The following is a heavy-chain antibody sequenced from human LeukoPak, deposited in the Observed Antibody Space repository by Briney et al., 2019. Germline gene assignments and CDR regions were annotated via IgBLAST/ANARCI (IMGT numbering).Heavy chain of an antibody. J-gene: IGHJ5*02. V-gene: IGHV4-34*01. D-gene: IGHD3-16*01. CDR3: ARGYTVDP. Sequence: PSETLSLTCAVYGGSFSGYYWSWIRQPPGKGLEWIGEINHSGSTNYNPSLKSRVTISVDTSKNQFSLKLNSVTAADTAVYYCARGYTVDPWGQGTLVTVSS. CDR1: GGSFSGYY. CDR2: INHSGST.